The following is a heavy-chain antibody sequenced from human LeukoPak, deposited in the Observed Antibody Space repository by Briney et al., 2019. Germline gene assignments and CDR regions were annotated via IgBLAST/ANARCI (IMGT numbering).Heavy chain of an antibody. CDR2: ISAYNGNT. D-gene: IGHD3-22*01. CDR1: GYTFTSYG. J-gene: IGHJ4*02. CDR3: ARDSYYYDSSGHYSTYYFDY. V-gene: IGHV1-18*01. Sequence: GASVKVSCTASGYTFTSYGISWVRQAPGQGLEWMGWISAYNGNTNYAQKLQGRVTMTTDTSTSTAYMELRSLRSDDTAVYYCARDSYYYDSSGHYSTYYFDYWGQGTLVTVSS.